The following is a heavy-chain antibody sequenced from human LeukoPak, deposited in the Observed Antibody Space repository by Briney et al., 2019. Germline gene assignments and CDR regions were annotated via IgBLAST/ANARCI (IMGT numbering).Heavy chain of an antibody. Sequence: GSLRLSCLASEFIFSSYGMHWVRQAPGKGLEWVALISYDKSNKYYADSVKGRFTISRDNSKNTLFVQMNSLRTEDTAVYYCARSGVQWQWLLTYDAFDIWGQGTMVTVSS. CDR2: ISYDKSNK. V-gene: IGHV3-30*19. CDR3: ARSGVQWQWLLTYDAFDI. CDR1: EFIFSSYG. J-gene: IGHJ3*02. D-gene: IGHD6-19*01.